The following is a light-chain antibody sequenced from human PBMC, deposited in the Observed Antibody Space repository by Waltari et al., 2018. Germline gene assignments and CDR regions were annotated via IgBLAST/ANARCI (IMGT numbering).Light chain of an antibody. Sequence: SYELTPPPSVSVSPGQTARTTCSGDALPKQFAYWYQEKPGQAPVLVIYNDSERPSGIPGRFSGASSGTTVTLTISGVQAEDEADYYCQSADSSGTFVVFGGGTKLTVL. CDR2: NDS. J-gene: IGLJ2*01. CDR1: ALPKQF. CDR3: QSADSSGTFVV. V-gene: IGLV3-25*03.